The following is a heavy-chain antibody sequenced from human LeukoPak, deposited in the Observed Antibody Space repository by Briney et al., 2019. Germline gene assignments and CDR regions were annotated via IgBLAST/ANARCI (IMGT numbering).Heavy chain of an antibody. V-gene: IGHV4-4*07. D-gene: IGHD3-10*01. CDR3: AGEGSMVRAKTGNY. J-gene: IGHJ4*02. CDR1: GGSISSYY. Sequence: SETLSLTCTVSGGSISSYYWSWIRQPAGKGLEWIGRIYTSGSTNYNPSLKSRVTISVDTSKNQFSLKLSSVTAADTAVYYCAGEGSMVRAKTGNYWGQGTLVTVSS. CDR2: IYTSGST.